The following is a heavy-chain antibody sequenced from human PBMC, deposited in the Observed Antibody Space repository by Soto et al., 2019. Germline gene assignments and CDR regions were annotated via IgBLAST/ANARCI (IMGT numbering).Heavy chain of an antibody. CDR2: ISAYNGNT. CDR3: ARLSSVEYQLPRVYGMDV. Sequence: ASVKVSCKASCYTFTSYGISLVRQAPEQGLEWMGWISAYNGNTNYAQKLQGRVTMTTDTSTSTAYMELRSLRSDDTAVYYCARLSSVEYQLPRVYGMDVWGQGTTVTVSS. D-gene: IGHD2-2*01. J-gene: IGHJ6*02. CDR1: CYTFTSYG. V-gene: IGHV1-18*01.